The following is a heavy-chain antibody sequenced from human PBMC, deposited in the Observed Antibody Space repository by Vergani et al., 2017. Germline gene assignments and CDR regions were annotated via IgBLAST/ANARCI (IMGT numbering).Heavy chain of an antibody. V-gene: IGHV1-46*03. CDR3: ARVSPPGVVIAYFDY. CDR1: GYPFTSYY. Sequence: QVQLVQSGAEVKKPGASVKVSCKASGYPFTSYYMHWVRQAPGQGLEWMGIINPSGGSTSYAQKFQGRVTMTRDTSTSTVYTELSSLRSEDTAVYYCARVSPPGVVIAYFDYWGQGTLVTVSS. J-gene: IGHJ4*02. CDR2: INPSGGST. D-gene: IGHD2-21*01.